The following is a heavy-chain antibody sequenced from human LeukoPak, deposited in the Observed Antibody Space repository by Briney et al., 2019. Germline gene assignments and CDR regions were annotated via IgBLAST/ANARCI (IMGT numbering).Heavy chain of an antibody. Sequence: GGSLRLSCAASGFTFSSYWMSWVRQAPGKGLEWVANIKQDGSEKYYVDSVKGRFTISRDNAKNSLYLQMSNLRAEDTAVYFCARGGGLDVWGQGATVTVSS. D-gene: IGHD3-16*01. J-gene: IGHJ6*02. V-gene: IGHV3-7*03. CDR3: ARGGGLDV. CDR2: IKQDGSEK. CDR1: GFTFSSYW.